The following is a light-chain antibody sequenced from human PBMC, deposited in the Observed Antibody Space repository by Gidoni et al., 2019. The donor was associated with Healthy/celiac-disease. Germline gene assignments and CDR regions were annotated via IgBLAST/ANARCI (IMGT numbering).Light chain of an antibody. Sequence: ELVFTPSPATLSLSPGERATLSCRASQSVSSYLAWSQQKPGQAPRLLIYEASNRATGIPDRFSGSGAGTDFTLTISSIETEDFAVYYCQQPKSDFWTFGQGTKVEIK. CDR2: EAS. CDR1: QSVSSY. CDR3: QQPKSDFWT. J-gene: IGKJ1*01. V-gene: IGKV3-11*01.